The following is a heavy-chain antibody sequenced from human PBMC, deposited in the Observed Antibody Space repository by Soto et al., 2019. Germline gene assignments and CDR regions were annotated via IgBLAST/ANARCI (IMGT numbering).Heavy chain of an antibody. CDR1: GFTFDDYA. D-gene: IGHD6-13*01. Sequence: GGSLRLSCAASGFTFDDYAMHWVRQAPGKGLEWVSGISWNSGSIGYADSVKGRFTISRDNAKNSLYLQMNSLRAEDTALYYCAKEAGELYSSTEFDYWGQGTLVTVSS. CDR3: AKEAGELYSSTEFDY. CDR2: ISWNSGSI. J-gene: IGHJ4*02. V-gene: IGHV3-9*01.